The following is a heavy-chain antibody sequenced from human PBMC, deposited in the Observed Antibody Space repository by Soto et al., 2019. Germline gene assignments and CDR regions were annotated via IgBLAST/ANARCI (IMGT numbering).Heavy chain of an antibody. CDR3: ARAGPGLVVPAAPDYGMDV. CDR2: IIPIFGTA. D-gene: IGHD2-2*01. J-gene: IGHJ6*02. CDR1: GGTFSSYA. Sequence: QVQLVQSGAEVKKPGSSVKVSCKASGGTFSSYAISWVRQAPGQGLEWMGGIIPIFGTANYAQKFQGRVTITADEATSTHYMELSSLRSEDTAVDYCARAGPGLVVPAAPDYGMDVWGQGTTVTVSS. V-gene: IGHV1-69*01.